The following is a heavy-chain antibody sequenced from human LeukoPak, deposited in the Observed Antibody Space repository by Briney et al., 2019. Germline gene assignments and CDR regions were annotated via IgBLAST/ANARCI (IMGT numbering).Heavy chain of an antibody. V-gene: IGHV3-48*04. CDR2: ISGSSSTI. CDR1: GFTFSSYS. Sequence: PGGSLRLSCAASGFTFSSYSMNWVRQAPGKGLEWVSYISGSSSTIYYADSVKGRFTISRDNAKNSLYLQMNSLRAEDTAIYYCARDSSGWYGRVDYWGQGTLVTVSS. J-gene: IGHJ4*02. CDR3: ARDSSGWYGRVDY. D-gene: IGHD6-19*01.